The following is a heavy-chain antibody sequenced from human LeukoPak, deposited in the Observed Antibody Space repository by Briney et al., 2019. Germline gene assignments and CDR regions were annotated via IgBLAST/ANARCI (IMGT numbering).Heavy chain of an antibody. CDR1: GGSISSYY. D-gene: IGHD2/OR15-2a*01. J-gene: IGHJ4*02. CDR2: IYYSGST. V-gene: IGHV4-59*01. CDR3: AGGSIGQLGADY. Sequence: SETLSLTCTVSGGSISSYYWSWIRQPPGKGLEWIGYIYYSGSTNYNPSLKSRVTISIDTSKNQFSLQLSSVTAADTAIYYCAGGSIGQLGADYWGQGTLVTVSS.